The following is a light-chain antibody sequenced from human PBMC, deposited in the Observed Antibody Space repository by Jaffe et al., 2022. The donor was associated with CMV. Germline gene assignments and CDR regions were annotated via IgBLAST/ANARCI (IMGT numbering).Light chain of an antibody. CDR1: QSVSSSY. CDR2: GAS. V-gene: IGKV3-20*01. Sequence: EIVLTQSPGTLSLSPGERATLSCRASQSVSSSYFAWYQQKPGQPPRLLIYGASSRATGIPDRFSGSGSGTDFTLTISRLEPEDFAVYYCQHYGRTPFTFGGGTKVEI. CDR3: QHYGRTPFT. J-gene: IGKJ4*01.